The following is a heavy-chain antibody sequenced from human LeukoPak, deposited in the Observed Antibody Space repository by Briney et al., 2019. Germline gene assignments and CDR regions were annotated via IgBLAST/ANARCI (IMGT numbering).Heavy chain of an antibody. CDR1: GYSFTNYW. V-gene: IGHV5-51*01. Sequence: GEPLKISCKGSGYSFTNYWIDWVRQLPGKGLEWMGVICPGDSDTRYSPSLQGQVTISADKSISTAYLQWSSLKASDTAMYYCARRIGYSIDYWGQGTLVTVSS. CDR2: ICPGDSDT. CDR3: ARRIGYSIDY. J-gene: IGHJ4*02. D-gene: IGHD3-22*01.